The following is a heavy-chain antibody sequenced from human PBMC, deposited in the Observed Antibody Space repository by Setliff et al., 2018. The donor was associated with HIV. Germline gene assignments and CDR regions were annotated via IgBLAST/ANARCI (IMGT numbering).Heavy chain of an antibody. CDR1: GASITSHY. Sequence: LSLTCTVSGASITSHYWSWIRQSPGRELEWIGYIYSTGSTNYNPSLQSRVSISMDASKNKFSLKVTSVTSAGTAVYYCAKGAGFYGDYTFDYWGQGNLVTVSS. J-gene: IGHJ4*02. CDR2: IYSTGST. CDR3: AKGAGFYGDYTFDY. V-gene: IGHV4-59*11. D-gene: IGHD4-17*01.